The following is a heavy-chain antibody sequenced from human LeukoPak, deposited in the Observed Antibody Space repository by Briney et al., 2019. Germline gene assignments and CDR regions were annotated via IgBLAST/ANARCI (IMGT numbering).Heavy chain of an antibody. CDR1: GASISTNGYY. D-gene: IGHD6-13*01. CDR2: IYHGGST. Sequence: SETLSLTCTVSGASISTNGYYWSWIRQPPGRGLEWIGYIYHGGSTYYNPSLKSRVTISVDTSKNQFSLKLSSVTAADTAVYYCARRGSSWYRPSFEGLDAYYYYYMDVWGKGTTVTVSS. CDR3: ARRGSSWYRPSFEGLDAYYYYYMDV. V-gene: IGHV4-39*01. J-gene: IGHJ6*03.